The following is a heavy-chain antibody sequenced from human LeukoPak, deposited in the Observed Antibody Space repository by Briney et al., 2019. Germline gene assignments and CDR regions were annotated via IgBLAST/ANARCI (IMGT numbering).Heavy chain of an antibody. CDR3: ARLPRGESGHGGY. D-gene: IGHD5-12*01. CDR1: GGSISSSTYY. J-gene: IGHJ4*02. CDR2: IYYSGNT. V-gene: IGHV4-39*07. Sequence: MSSETLSLTCTVSGGSISSSTYYWGWIRQPPGEGLEWMGIIYYSGNTQYNPSLKSRVTISVDTSKNEFSLKLRSVTAADTAVYYCARLPRGESGHGGYWGQGTLVTVSS.